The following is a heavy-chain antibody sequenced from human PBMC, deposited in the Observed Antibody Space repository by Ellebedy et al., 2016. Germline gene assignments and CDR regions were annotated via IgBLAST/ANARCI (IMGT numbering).Heavy chain of an antibody. CDR3: ARDRVEDIVGG. D-gene: IGHD2-15*01. CDR2: INPSGGST. Sequence: ASVKVSCKASGYTFTSYAMHWVRQAPGQRLEWMGIINPSGGSTSYAQKFQGRVTMTRDTSTSTAYMELSSLRSEDTAVYYCARDRVEDIVGGWGQGTLVTVSS. V-gene: IGHV1-46*01. CDR1: GYTFTSYA. J-gene: IGHJ4*02.